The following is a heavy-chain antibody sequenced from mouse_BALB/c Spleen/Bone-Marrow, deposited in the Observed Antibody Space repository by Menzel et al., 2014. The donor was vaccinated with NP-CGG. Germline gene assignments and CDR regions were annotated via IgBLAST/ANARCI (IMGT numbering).Heavy chain of an antibody. Sequence: EVKLGVWRWPGASWRILKLSCATSGFDFSRYWMSWVRQAPGKGLEWIGEINPGSSTINYTPSLKDKFIISRDNAKNTLYLQMSKVRSEDTALYYCARLNYYGNLFVWGAGTTVTVSS. CDR3: ARLNYYGNLFV. CDR2: INPGSSTI. V-gene: IGHV4-1*02. CDR1: GFDFSRYW. J-gene: IGHJ1*01. D-gene: IGHD1-1*01.